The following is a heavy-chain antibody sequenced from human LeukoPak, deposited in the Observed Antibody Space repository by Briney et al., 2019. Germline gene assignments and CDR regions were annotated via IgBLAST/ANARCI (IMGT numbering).Heavy chain of an antibody. CDR2: INADDGNT. V-gene: IGHV1-3*01. CDR3: ARGIVVKPSANWARP. Sequence: ASVKVSCKTSGYIFTTYAIHWVRQAPGRGLEWMGLINADDGNTRYSQRFQGRVTITRGTSANTAYMELSSLRFEDTAVYYCARGIVVKPSANWARPWGQGTPVNVFS. D-gene: IGHD2-2*01. J-gene: IGHJ5*01. CDR1: GYIFTTYA.